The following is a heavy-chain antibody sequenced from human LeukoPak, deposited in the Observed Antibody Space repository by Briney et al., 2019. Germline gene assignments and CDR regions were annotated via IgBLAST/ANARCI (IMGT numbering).Heavy chain of an antibody. V-gene: IGHV3-23*01. J-gene: IGHJ4*02. CDR1: GFTFSSYA. CDR3: AKIQGSSRYYPDY. D-gene: IGHD3-22*01. CDR2: IRYSGSST. Sequence: GGSLRLSCAASGFTFSSYAMSWVRQAPGKGLDWVSGIRYSGSSTYYVDSVNGRFTISRDNSKNTLYLQMNSLRAEGTAVYYCAKIQGSSRYYPDYWGRGTLVTVSS.